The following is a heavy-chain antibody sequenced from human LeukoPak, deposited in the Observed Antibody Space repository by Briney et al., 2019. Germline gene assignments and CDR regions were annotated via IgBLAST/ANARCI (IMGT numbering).Heavy chain of an antibody. D-gene: IGHD1-26*01. J-gene: IGHJ4*02. CDR3: TRVRWRELPFDY. Sequence: GGSLRLSCTASGFTFGDYAMSWFRQAPGKGLEWVGFIRSKAYGGTTEYAASVKGGFTISRDDSKSIAYLQMNSLKTEDTAVYYCTRVRWRELPFDYWGQGTLVTVSS. V-gene: IGHV3-49*03. CDR1: GFTFGDYA. CDR2: IRSKAYGGTT.